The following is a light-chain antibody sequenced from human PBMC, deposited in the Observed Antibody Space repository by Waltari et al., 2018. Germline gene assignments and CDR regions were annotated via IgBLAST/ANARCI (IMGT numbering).Light chain of an antibody. J-gene: IGKJ3*01. CDR2: DAS. CDR1: QSFGGS. Sequence: DIQMTQSPSTLSASVGDRVTITSRHSQSFGGSLAWFQQKPGKAPKLLIYDASTLEPWVPSRFSGSGSGTEFTLTVSSLQPDDFATYYCQQYNNFPFTFGPGTTV. CDR3: QQYNNFPFT. V-gene: IGKV1-5*01.